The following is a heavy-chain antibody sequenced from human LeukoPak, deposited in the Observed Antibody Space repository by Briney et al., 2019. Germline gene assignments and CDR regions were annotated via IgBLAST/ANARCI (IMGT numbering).Heavy chain of an antibody. D-gene: IGHD5-24*01. CDR1: GGSISSGSYY. V-gene: IGHV4-61*02. J-gene: IGHJ4*02. Sequence: PSETLSLTCTVSGGSISSGSYYWSWIRQPAGKGLEWIGRIYTSGSTNYNPSLKSRVTISVDTSKNQFSLKLSSVTAADTAVYYCARGRDNSDYWGQGTLVTVSS. CDR2: IYTSGST. CDR3: ARGRDNSDY.